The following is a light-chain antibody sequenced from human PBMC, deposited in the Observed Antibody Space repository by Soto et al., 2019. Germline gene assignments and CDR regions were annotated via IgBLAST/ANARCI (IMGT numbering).Light chain of an antibody. V-gene: IGKV1-27*01. CDR3: QKYNSAPPFT. CDR1: QGISNY. CDR2: AAS. Sequence: DIQMTQSPSSLSASVGDRVTITCRASQGISNYLAWYQQKPGKVPKLLIYAASTLQSGVPSRFSGSGSGTDFTLTISSLQPEDVASYYCQKYNSAPPFTFGGGTKVEIK. J-gene: IGKJ4*01.